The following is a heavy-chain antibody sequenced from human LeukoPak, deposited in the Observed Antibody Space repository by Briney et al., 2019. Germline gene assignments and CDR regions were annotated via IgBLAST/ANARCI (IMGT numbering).Heavy chain of an antibody. CDR1: GGSISSSSYY. CDR2: IHYSGST. D-gene: IGHD2-2*01. V-gene: IGHV4-39*01. Sequence: SETLSLTCTVSGGSISSSSYYWGWIRQPPAKGLEWIGNIHYSGSTYYNPSLKSRVTISVDTSKNQFSLKLSSVTAADTAVYYCAGRNVVVPAAMARAFDIWGQGTMVTVSS. J-gene: IGHJ3*02. CDR3: AGRNVVVPAAMARAFDI.